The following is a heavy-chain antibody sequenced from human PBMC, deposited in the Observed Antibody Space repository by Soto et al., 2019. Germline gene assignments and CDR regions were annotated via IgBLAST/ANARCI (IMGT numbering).Heavy chain of an antibody. J-gene: IGHJ4*02. CDR3: ARDLPNWNYALNY. CDR1: GYTFTSYA. V-gene: IGHV1-3*01. D-gene: IGHD1-7*01. Sequence: ASVKVSCKASGYTFTSYAMHWVRQAPGQRLEWMGWINAGNGNTKYSQKFQGRVTMTRDTSTSTVYMELSSLRFEDTAVYYCARDLPNWNYALNYWGQGTQVTVSS. CDR2: INAGNGNT.